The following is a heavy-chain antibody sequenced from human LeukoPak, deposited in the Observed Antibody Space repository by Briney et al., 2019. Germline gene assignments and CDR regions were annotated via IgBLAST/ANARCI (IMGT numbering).Heavy chain of an antibody. CDR3: AKEDGVTMIVVARGMDV. CDR1: GFTFSSYG. D-gene: IGHD3-22*01. V-gene: IGHV3-23*01. CDR2: ISTSGEST. J-gene: IGHJ6*03. Sequence: GGSLRLSRAASGFTFSSYGMSWVRQAPGQGLEWVSAISTSGESTYYADSVKGHFTISRDNSKNTLYLQMNSLRAEDTAIYYCAKEDGVTMIVVARGMDVWGKGTTVTVSS.